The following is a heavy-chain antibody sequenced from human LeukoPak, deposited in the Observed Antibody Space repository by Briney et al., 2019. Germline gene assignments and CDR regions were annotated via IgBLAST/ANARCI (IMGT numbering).Heavy chain of an antibody. CDR1: GDSVPSNSAA. J-gene: IGHJ4*02. CDR3: ARVGDIAVGPFDY. D-gene: IGHD6-19*01. V-gene: IGHV6-1*01. CDR2: TYYRSKWNN. Sequence: SQTLSLTCAISGDSVPSNSAAWIWIRQSPSRGLEWLIRTYYRSKWNNDYAVSVTSRITINPDTSKNQFSLQLNSVTPQDTAVYYCARVGDIAVGPFDYWGQGTLVTVSS.